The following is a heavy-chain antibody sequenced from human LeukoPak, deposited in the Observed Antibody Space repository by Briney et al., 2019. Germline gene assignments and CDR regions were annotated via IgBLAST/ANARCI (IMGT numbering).Heavy chain of an antibody. Sequence: GGSLRLSCAASGFSFTSYWMSWVRQAPGKGLEWVANIKEDGSVKFYVDSVRGRFTISRDNIKNSLYLQMNGLRAEDTAMHYCARGDFNDLRYGCWGQGSLVTVSS. D-gene: IGHD2-21*02. V-gene: IGHV3-7*03. J-gene: IGHJ4*02. CDR2: IKEDGSVK. CDR3: ARGDFNDLRYGC. CDR1: GFSFTSYW.